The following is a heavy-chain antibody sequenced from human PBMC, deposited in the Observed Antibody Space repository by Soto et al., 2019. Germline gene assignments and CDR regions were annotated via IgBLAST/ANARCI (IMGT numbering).Heavy chain of an antibody. V-gene: IGHV1-69*12. Sequence: QVQLVQSGAEVKKPGSSVKVSCKASGGIFSSYAISWVRQAPGQGLEWMGGIIPIFGTANYAQKFQGRVTITADESTSTAYMELSSLRSEDTAVYYCARDTSPYDSSGYYPLRDAFDIWGQGTMVTVSS. J-gene: IGHJ3*02. CDR3: ARDTSPYDSSGYYPLRDAFDI. CDR1: GGIFSSYA. CDR2: IIPIFGTA. D-gene: IGHD3-22*01.